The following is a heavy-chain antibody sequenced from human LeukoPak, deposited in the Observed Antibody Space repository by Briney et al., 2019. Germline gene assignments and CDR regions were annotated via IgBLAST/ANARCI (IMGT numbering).Heavy chain of an antibody. CDR2: IKSKADGGTS. CDR1: GFTFGNTW. CDR3: TTGLWSSWNYFFDY. D-gene: IGHD6-13*01. J-gene: IGHJ4*02. V-gene: IGHV3-15*01. Sequence: PGGSLRLSCAASGFTFGNTWMTWVRQAPGKGLEWVGRIKSKADGGTSEAAAPVKDRFIISRDDSTNMLSLQMNSLKSEDTGVYYCTTGLWSSWNYFFDYWGQGTLVTVSS.